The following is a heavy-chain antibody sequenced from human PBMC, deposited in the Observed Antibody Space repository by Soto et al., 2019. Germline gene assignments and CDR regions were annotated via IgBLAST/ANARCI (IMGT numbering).Heavy chain of an antibody. D-gene: IGHD1-26*01. J-gene: IGHJ4*02. Sequence: QVQLVESGGGVVQPGRSLRLSCAASGFTFSSYGMHWVRQAPGKGLEWVAIIWYDGSNTYDADSVKGRFTIYRDNSKNALYLQMNSLRVEDTAVYYCASLQREGAGGDYWGQGTLVTVSS. CDR3: ASLQREGAGGDY. V-gene: IGHV3-33*01. CDR2: IWYDGSNT. CDR1: GFTFSSYG.